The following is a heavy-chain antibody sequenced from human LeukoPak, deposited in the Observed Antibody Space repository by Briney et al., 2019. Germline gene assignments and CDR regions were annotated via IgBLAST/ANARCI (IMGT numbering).Heavy chain of an antibody. CDR3: GRALQDYYYDITGYYGLGY. CDR1: GFTFTDYA. Sequence: GRSLRLSCAASGFTFTDYAMHWVRQAPGRGLEWVSGISWNSNSIGYADSVKGRFTISRDEVKNSLYLQMNSLRAEDTALYYCGRALQDYYYDITGYYGLGYWGQGTLVTVSS. CDR2: ISWNSNSI. J-gene: IGHJ4*02. D-gene: IGHD3-22*01. V-gene: IGHV3-9*01.